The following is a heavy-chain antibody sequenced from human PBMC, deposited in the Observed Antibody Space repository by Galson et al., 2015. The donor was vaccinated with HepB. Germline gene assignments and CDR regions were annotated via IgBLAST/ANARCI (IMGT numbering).Heavy chain of an antibody. CDR3: VVAAQGRYYDYGMDV. J-gene: IGHJ6*02. CDR2: ISSSSSTI. Sequence: SLRLSCAASGFTFSSYSMNWVRQAPGKGLEWVSYISSSSSTIYYADSVKGRFTISRDNAKNSLYLQMNSLRAEDTAVYYCVVAAQGRYYDYGMDVWGQGTTVTVSS. CDR1: GFTFSSYS. V-gene: IGHV3-48*04. D-gene: IGHD2-15*01.